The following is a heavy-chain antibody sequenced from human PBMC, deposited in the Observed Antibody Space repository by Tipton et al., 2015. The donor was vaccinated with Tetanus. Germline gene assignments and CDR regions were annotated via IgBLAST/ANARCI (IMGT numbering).Heavy chain of an antibody. Sequence: TLSLTCAVYGGSFSGYYWSWIRQPPGKGLEWIGEINHSGSTNYNPSLKSRVTISVDTSKNQFSLKLSSVTAADTAVYYCARHEAGVDAFDIWGQGTMVTVSS. CDR3: ARHEAGVDAFDI. CDR2: INHSGST. CDR1: GGSFSGYY. V-gene: IGHV4-34*01. J-gene: IGHJ3*02. D-gene: IGHD3-10*01.